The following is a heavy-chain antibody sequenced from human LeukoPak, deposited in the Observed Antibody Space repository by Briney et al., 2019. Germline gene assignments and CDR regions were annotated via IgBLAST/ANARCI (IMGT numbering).Heavy chain of an antibody. V-gene: IGHV4-38-2*01. CDR3: TRAVAGDSDS. CDR1: DYSINNGYY. J-gene: IGHJ4*02. D-gene: IGHD6-19*01. Sequence: SETLSLTCAVSDYSINNGYYWGWIRQPPGKGLEWIGSMYHSGSTYYNPSLKSRVTISVDTSKNQFSLKLSSVTAADTAMYYGTRAVAGDSDSWGQGTLVTVSS. CDR2: MYHSGST.